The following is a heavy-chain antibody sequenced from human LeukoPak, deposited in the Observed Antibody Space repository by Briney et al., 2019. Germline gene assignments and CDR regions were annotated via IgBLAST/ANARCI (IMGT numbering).Heavy chain of an antibody. J-gene: IGHJ3*02. CDR3: AKDQATRGNYYGRAFDI. V-gene: IGHV3-20*04. CDR2: INWNGGST. CDR1: GFTFDDYG. D-gene: IGHD3-22*01. Sequence: PGGSLRLSCAASGFTFDDYGMSWVRQAPGKGLEWVSGINWNGGSTGYADSVKGRSTISRDNSKKTLYLQMNSLRAEDTAIYYCAKDQATRGNYYGRAFDIWGQGTMVTVSS.